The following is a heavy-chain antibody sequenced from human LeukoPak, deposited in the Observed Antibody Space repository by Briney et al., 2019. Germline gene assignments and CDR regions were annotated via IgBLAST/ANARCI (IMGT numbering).Heavy chain of an antibody. Sequence: PGGSLRLSCAASGFTFSSFAMSWVRQAPGKGLEWVSAISGSGGTTYFADSVKGRFTISRDISKKMLYLQLNRLRAEDTAVYYCARANYDFDAFDIWGQGTMVTVSS. CDR1: GFTFSSFA. CDR2: ISGSGGTT. CDR3: ARANYDFDAFDI. D-gene: IGHD3-22*01. V-gene: IGHV3-23*01. J-gene: IGHJ3*02.